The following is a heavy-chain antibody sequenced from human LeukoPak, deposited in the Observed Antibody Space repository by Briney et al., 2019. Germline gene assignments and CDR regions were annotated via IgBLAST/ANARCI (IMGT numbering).Heavy chain of an antibody. CDR1: GFTFSSYA. CDR3: ANGNRCTSPNCLGYYYFYMNV. J-gene: IGHJ6*03. V-gene: IGHV3-23*01. D-gene: IGHD2-8*01. CDR2: FSCSGGTT. Sequence: YPGGSLRLSCAPSGFTFSSYAMNWVRQAPGRGLEGVSGFSCSGGTTYYADSVTGRFTISRDNSKNTLYLQMNSLRAEDTAVYYYANGNRCTSPNCLGYYYFYMNVWGKGTTVTVSS.